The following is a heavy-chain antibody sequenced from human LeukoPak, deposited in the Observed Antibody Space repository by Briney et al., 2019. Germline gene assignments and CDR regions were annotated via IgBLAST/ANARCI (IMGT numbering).Heavy chain of an antibody. D-gene: IGHD3-10*01. CDR3: TVVRGAMSWFDP. Sequence: ASVKVSCKASGDTFSSYAISWVRQAPGQGLEWMGGFIPIFGTANYAQKFQGRVTIIADESTSTAYMELSSLRSEDTAVYYCTVVRGAMSWFDPWGQGTLVTVSS. CDR2: FIPIFGTA. CDR1: GDTFSSYA. J-gene: IGHJ5*02. V-gene: IGHV1-69*01.